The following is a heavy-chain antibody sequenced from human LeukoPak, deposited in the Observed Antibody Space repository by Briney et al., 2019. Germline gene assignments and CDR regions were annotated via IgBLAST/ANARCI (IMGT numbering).Heavy chain of an antibody. V-gene: IGHV3-23*01. CDR3: AKLKITMIVVVADDAFDI. J-gene: IGHJ3*02. D-gene: IGHD3-22*01. Sequence: GGSLRLSCAASGFTFSSYAMSWVRQAPGKGLEWVSAISGSGGSTYYADSVKGRFTISRDNSKNTLYLQMNSLRAEDTAVYYCAKLKITMIVVVADDAFDIWGQGTMVTVSS. CDR1: GFTFSSYA. CDR2: ISGSGGST.